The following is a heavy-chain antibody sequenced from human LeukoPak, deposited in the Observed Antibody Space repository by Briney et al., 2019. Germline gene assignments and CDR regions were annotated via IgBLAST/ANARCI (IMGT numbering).Heavy chain of an antibody. J-gene: IGHJ4*02. CDR1: GFTFSSYS. Sequence: GGSLRLSCAASGFTFSSYSMNWVRQAPGKGLEWVSAISGSGGSTYYADSVKGRFTISRDNSKNTLYLQMNSLRAEDTAVYYCAKALLAWSSSLEYWGQGTLVTVSS. V-gene: IGHV3-23*01. CDR3: AKALLAWSSSLEY. CDR2: ISGSGGST. D-gene: IGHD3-3*01.